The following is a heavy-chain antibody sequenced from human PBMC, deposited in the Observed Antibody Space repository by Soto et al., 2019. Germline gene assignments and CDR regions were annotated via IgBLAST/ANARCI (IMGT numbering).Heavy chain of an antibody. CDR2: IKQDGSEK. Sequence: PGGSLRLSCAASGFTFSSYWMSWVRQAPGKGLEWVANIKQDGSEKYYVDSVKGRFTISRDNAKNSLYLQMNSLTSDDTAIYYCARRQLRDYIRWSFDPWGQGTLVTVSS. CDR3: ARRQLRDYIRWSFDP. CDR1: GFTFSSYW. J-gene: IGHJ5*02. D-gene: IGHD3-16*01. V-gene: IGHV3-7*03.